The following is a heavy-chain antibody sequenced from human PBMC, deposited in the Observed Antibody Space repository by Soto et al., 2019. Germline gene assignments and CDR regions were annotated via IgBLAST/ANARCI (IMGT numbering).Heavy chain of an antibody. Sequence: SETLSLTCAVSGGSISGTSYYWGWIRQPPGKGLECIGNIYYSGTTYYNPSLKSRLTISVDTSKNQFSLKPTSVTAADTAMYYCARLGTLYGSTYYFGMDVWGQGTTVTAS. CDR3: ARLGTLYGSTYYFGMDV. CDR2: IYYSGTT. J-gene: IGHJ6*02. V-gene: IGHV4-39*01. D-gene: IGHD6-19*01. CDR1: GGSISGTSYY.